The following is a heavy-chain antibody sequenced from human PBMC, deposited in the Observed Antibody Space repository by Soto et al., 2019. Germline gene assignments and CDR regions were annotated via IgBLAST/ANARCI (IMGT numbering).Heavy chain of an antibody. Sequence: QVQLQQWGAGLLKPSETLSLTCAVYGGSFSDYIWTWIRQPPGKGLEGIGEISLSGNTNCNPSLRSRVSISVDKSNHHCSLKLSSVPAADTAVYYCAIEVGDSPLYSDYWGEGTLVTVSS. CDR1: GGSFSDYI. CDR2: ISLSGNT. D-gene: IGHD2-21*02. J-gene: IGHJ4*02. V-gene: IGHV4-34*01. CDR3: AIEVGDSPLYSDY.